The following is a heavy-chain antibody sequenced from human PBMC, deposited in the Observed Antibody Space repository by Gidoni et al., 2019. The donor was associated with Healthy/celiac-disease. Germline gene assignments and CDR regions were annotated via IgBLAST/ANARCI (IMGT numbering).Heavy chain of an antibody. CDR2: IRSKANSYAT. V-gene: IGHV3-73*02. CDR3: TRHGDDYGDLGVDY. Sequence: EVQLVESGGGLVQPGGSLKLSCAPSGFTFSGSAMHWVRQASGKGLEWVGRIRSKANSYATAYAASVKGRFTISRDDSKNTAYLQMNSLKTEDTAVYYCTRHGDDYGDLGVDYWGQGTLVTVSS. D-gene: IGHD4-17*01. CDR1: GFTFSGSA. J-gene: IGHJ4*02.